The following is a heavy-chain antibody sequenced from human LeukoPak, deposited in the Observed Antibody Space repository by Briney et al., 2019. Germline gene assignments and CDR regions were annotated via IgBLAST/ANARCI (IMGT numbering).Heavy chain of an antibody. J-gene: IGHJ6*03. V-gene: IGHV1-8*03. CDR2: MNPNSGKT. D-gene: IGHD1-20*01. Sequence: ASVKVSCKASGYTFTSYDINWVRQATGQGREWMGWMNPNSGKTVYAQKFQGRVTITRNTSISTAYMELSSLRSEDTAVYYCARVYNWKGGDYYYYYMDVWGKGTTVTVSS. CDR3: ARVYNWKGGDYYYYYMDV. CDR1: GYTFTSYD.